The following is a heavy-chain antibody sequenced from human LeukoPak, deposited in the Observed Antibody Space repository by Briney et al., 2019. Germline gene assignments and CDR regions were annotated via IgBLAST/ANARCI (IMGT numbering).Heavy chain of an antibody. J-gene: IGHJ4*02. CDR2: INVGNGET. Sequence: ASVKVSCKASGYTFTSYAMHWVRRAPGQRLEWMGWINVGNGETKYSQKFQGRVTIARDTSASTAYMELSSLRSEDTAVYYCARDRGGTGDFDYWGQGTLVTVSS. V-gene: IGHV1-3*01. CDR3: ARDRGGTGDFDY. CDR1: GYTFTSYA. D-gene: IGHD1-1*01.